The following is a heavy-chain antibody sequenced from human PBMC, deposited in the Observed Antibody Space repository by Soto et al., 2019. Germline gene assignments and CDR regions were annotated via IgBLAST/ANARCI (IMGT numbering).Heavy chain of an antibody. CDR3: ARIAGGPIC. J-gene: IGHJ4*02. V-gene: IGHV4-4*07. CDR1: GDSVSDFF. Sequence: QVQLQESGPGLVKPSETLSLTCTVSGDSVSDFFWNWFRQPAGKGLEWIGRVHGSGTTNYNASLSSRLTMTIDPYRNQYSLELTSVTAADTAVYYCARIAGGPICWGQGTLVTVSS. CDR2: VHGSGTT.